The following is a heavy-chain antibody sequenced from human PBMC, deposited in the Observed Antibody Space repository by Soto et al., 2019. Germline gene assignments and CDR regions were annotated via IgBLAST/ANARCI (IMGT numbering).Heavy chain of an antibody. D-gene: IGHD5-12*01. J-gene: IGHJ6*02. CDR3: ARQWLRSRSDYYYYGMDV. CDR1: GGTFTSFA. Sequence: QVQLVQSGAEVKKPGSSVKVSCRASGGTFTSFAFSWVRQAPGQGLEWMGGIIPIFGTANFAQRFQGRVTITADESTSTAYMELSSVRSEDTAVYYCARQWLRSRSDYYYYGMDVWGQGTTVTVSS. CDR2: IIPIFGTA. V-gene: IGHV1-69*01.